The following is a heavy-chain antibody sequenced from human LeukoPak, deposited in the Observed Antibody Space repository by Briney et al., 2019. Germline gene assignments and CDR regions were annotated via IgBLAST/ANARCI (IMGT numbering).Heavy chain of an antibody. CDR1: GGSISSYY. CDR2: IYYSGST. CDR3: ARESFTMVRGVIIDGYFDY. J-gene: IGHJ4*02. Sequence: PSETLSLTCTVSGGSISSYYWSWIRQPPGKGLEWIGYIYYSGSTNYNPSLKSRVTISADTSKNQFSLKLSSVTAADTAVYYCARESFTMVRGVIIDGYFDYWGQGTLVTVSS. D-gene: IGHD3-10*01. V-gene: IGHV4-59*01.